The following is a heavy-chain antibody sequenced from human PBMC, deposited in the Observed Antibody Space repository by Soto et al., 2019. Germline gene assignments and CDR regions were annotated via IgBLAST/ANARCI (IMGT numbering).Heavy chain of an antibody. D-gene: IGHD3-9*01. Sequence: ASVKVSCKASGYTFTSYAMHWVRQAPGQRLEWMGWINAGNGNTKYSQKFQGRVTITRDTSASTAYMELSSLRSEDTAVYYCARGQGLTGYYSFDYWGQGTLVTSPQ. CDR1: GYTFTSYA. J-gene: IGHJ4*02. V-gene: IGHV1-3*01. CDR2: INAGNGNT. CDR3: ARGQGLTGYYSFDY.